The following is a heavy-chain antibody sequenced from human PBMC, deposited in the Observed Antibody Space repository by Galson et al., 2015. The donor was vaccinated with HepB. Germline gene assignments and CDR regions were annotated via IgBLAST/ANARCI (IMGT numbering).Heavy chain of an antibody. Sequence: SLRLSCAASRFTFSSYAMSWVRQAPGKGLEWVSAISGSGGSTYYADSVKGRFTISRDNSKNTLYLQMNSLRAEDTAVYYCAKVSDYDILTGYYRDAFDIWGQGTMVTVSS. CDR1: RFTFSSYA. J-gene: IGHJ3*02. CDR2: ISGSGGST. V-gene: IGHV3-23*01. D-gene: IGHD3-9*01. CDR3: AKVSDYDILTGYYRDAFDI.